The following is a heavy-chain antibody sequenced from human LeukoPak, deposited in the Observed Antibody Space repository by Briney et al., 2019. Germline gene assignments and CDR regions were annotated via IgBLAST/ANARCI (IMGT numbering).Heavy chain of an antibody. CDR2: IKQDGSEK. CDR1: GFTFSSYW. Sequence: GGSLRLSCAASGFTFSSYWMSWVRQAPGKGLEWVPNIKQDGSEKYYVDSVKGRFTISRDNAKNSLYLQMNSLRAEDTAVYYCARVKAAARLFAFDIWGQGTMVTVSS. D-gene: IGHD6-6*01. CDR3: ARVKAAARLFAFDI. J-gene: IGHJ3*02. V-gene: IGHV3-7*01.